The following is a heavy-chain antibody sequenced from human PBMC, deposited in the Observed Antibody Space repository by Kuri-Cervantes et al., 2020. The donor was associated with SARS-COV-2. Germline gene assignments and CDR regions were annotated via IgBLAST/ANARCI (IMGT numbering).Heavy chain of an antibody. J-gene: IGHJ6*02. D-gene: IGHD6-13*01. CDR3: ARDLIAAAGQYYYYGMDV. Sequence: SVKVSCKASGGTFSSYAISWVRQAPGQGLEWMGGIIPIFGTANYAQKFQGRVTITADESTSTAYMELSSLRSEDTAVYYCARDLIAAAGQYYYYGMDVWGQGTTVTVSS. CDR2: IIPIFGTA. V-gene: IGHV1-69*13. CDR1: GGTFSSYA.